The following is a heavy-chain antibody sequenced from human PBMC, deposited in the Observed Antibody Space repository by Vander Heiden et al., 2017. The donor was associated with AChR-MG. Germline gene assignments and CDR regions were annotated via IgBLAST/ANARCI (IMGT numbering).Heavy chain of an antibody. D-gene: IGHD3-3*01. J-gene: IGHJ4*02. CDR1: GFTFSNYS. CDR2: ISSGTSTI. Sequence: EVQLVESGGGLVQPGGSLSLSCAASGFTFSNYSMNWVRQAPGKGLEWVSYISSGTSTIYYADSVKGRFTISRDNAKNSLYLQVNSLRDEDTAVYYCARAISVTIFGVVTSAPDYWGQGTLVTVSS. V-gene: IGHV3-48*02. CDR3: ARAISVTIFGVVTSAPDY.